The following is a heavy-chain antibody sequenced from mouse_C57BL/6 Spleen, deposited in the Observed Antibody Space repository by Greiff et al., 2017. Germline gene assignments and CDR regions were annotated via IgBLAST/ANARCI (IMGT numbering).Heavy chain of an antibody. CDR3: ARNPNYYAMDY. J-gene: IGHJ4*01. Sequence: QVQLQQPGAELVRPGSSVKLSCKASGYTFTSYWMDWVKQRPGQGLEWIGNIYPSDSETHYNQKFKDKATLTVDKSSSTAYMQLSSLTSEDSAVYYCARNPNYYAMDYWGQGTSVTVSS. CDR2: IYPSDSET. CDR1: GYTFTSYW. V-gene: IGHV1-61*01.